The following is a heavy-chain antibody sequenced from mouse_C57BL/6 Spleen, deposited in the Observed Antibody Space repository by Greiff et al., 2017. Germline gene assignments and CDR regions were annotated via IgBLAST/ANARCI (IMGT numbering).Heavy chain of an antibody. V-gene: IGHV3-6*01. CDR1: GYSITSGYY. CDR2: ISYDGSN. J-gene: IGHJ1*03. D-gene: IGHD1-1*01. CDR3: ARDREYYGSSWYFDV. Sequence: VQLQQSGPGLVKPSQSLSLTCSVTGYSITSGYYWNWIRQFPGNKLEWMGYISYDGSNNYNPSLKNRISITRDTSKNQFFLKLNSVTTEDTATYYCARDREYYGSSWYFDVWGTGTTVTVSS.